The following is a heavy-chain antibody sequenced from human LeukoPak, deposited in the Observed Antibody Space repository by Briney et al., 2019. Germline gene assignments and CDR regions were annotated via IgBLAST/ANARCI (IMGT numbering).Heavy chain of an antibody. CDR2: ISYDGSNK. CDR3: ARGRWLQARGPSFDY. V-gene: IGHV3-30-3*01. J-gene: IGHJ4*02. CDR1: GFTFSSYA. Sequence: GGSLRLSCAASGFTFSSYAMHWVRQAPGKGLEWVAVISYDGSNKYYADSVKGRFTISRDNSKNTLYLQMNSLRAEDTAVYYCARGRWLQARGPSFDYWGQGTLVTVSS. D-gene: IGHD5-24*01.